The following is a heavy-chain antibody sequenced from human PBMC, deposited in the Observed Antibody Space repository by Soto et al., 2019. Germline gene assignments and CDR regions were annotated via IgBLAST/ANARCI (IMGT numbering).Heavy chain of an antibody. D-gene: IGHD3-22*01. V-gene: IGHV1-3*05. CDR2: INAGNGNT. J-gene: IGHJ4*02. Sequence: QVQLVQSGAEENKPGASVKVSCKASGYTFTSYAMHWVRQAPGQRREWMGWINAGNGNTTYSQKFQGRVTITRDTSASPAYMEVGSLRSEDTAVYYCARGSGYYYWDDYWGQGTLVTVSS. CDR3: ARGSGYYYWDDY. CDR1: GYTFTSYA.